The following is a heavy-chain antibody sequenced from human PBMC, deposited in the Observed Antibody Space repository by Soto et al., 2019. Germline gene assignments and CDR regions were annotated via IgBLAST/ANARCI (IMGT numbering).Heavy chain of an antibody. V-gene: IGHV3-21*01. J-gene: IGHJ4*02. CDR3: ARDMWNYYFDY. CDR1: GFTFSSYS. Sequence: SCAASGFTFSSYSMNWVRQAPGKGLEWVSSISSSSSYIYYADSVKGRFTIPRDNAKNSLYLQMNSLRAEDTAVYYCARDMWNYYFDYWGQGTLVTVSS. D-gene: IGHD1-7*01. CDR2: ISSSSSYI.